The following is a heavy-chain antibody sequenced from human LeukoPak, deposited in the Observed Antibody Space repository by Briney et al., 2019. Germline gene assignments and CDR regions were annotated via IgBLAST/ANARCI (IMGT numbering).Heavy chain of an antibody. Sequence: GGSLRLSCAPSGFTFSNYWMHSARQAPGKGLVWVSRTNSDASTTLYADSVQGRFSVSRDNAKNTLYLQMSSLRAEDTAVYYCTRGLPNFSFFDYWGQGILVTVSS. V-gene: IGHV3-74*01. J-gene: IGHJ4*02. D-gene: IGHD4/OR15-4a*01. CDR1: GFTFSNYW. CDR3: TRGLPNFSFFDY. CDR2: TNSDASTT.